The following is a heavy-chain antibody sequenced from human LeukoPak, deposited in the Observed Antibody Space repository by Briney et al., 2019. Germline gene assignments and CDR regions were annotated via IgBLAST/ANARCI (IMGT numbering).Heavy chain of an antibody. CDR2: ISAYNGNT. J-gene: IGHJ4*02. Sequence: ASVKVSCKASGYTFTSYGISWVRQAPGQGLEWMGWISAYNGNTNYAQKFQGRVTMTRDTSISTAYMELSRLRSDDTAVYYCARGGNYGDYIDYWGQGTLVTVSS. CDR1: GYTFTSYG. CDR3: ARGGNYGDYIDY. V-gene: IGHV1-18*01. D-gene: IGHD3-16*01.